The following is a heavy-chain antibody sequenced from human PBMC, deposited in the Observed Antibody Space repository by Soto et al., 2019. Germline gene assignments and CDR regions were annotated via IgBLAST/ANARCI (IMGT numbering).Heavy chain of an antibody. CDR1: GGSISSGGYY. V-gene: IGHV4-31*03. J-gene: IGHJ6*02. D-gene: IGHD3-3*01. CDR2: IYYSGST. CDR3: ARDQSDFWSGYYMPAYGMDV. Sequence: QVQLQESGPGLVKPSQTLSLTCTVSGGSISSGGYYWSWIRQHPGKGLEWIGYIYYSGSTYYNPSLKSRVTISVDTSKNQFSLKLSSVTAADTAVYYCARDQSDFWSGYYMPAYGMDVWGQGTTVTVSS.